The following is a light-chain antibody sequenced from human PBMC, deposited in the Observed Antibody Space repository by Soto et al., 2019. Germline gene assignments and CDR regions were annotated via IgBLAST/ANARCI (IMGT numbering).Light chain of an antibody. CDR3: QQYSNWPPIT. CDR2: GAS. J-gene: IGKJ5*01. Sequence: EMVMTQSPATLSVSPGERATLSCRASQSVSSNLAWYQQKPGQAPRLLVYGASTRATGVPARFSGSGSGTDFTLTISSLQSEDFAVYYCQQYSNWPPITFGQGTRLEIK. V-gene: IGKV3-15*01. CDR1: QSVSSN.